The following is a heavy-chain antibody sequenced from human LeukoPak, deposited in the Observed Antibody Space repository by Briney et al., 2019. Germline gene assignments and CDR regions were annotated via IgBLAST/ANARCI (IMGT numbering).Heavy chain of an antibody. J-gene: IGHJ4*02. V-gene: IGHV1-2*02. CDR1: GYTFTDYY. D-gene: IGHD3-9*01. CDR3: ARGYDLLSYFDY. Sequence: GASVKVSCKASGYTFTDYYMHWVRQAPGQGLEWMGWINPNSGGTNYAQKFQGRVTLTRDTSTSTVYMELSRLTSGDTAVYYCARGYDLLSYFDYWGQGTLVTVSS. CDR2: INPNSGGT.